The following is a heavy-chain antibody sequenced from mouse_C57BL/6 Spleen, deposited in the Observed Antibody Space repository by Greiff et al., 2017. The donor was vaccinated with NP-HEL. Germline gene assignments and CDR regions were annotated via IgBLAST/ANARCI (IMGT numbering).Heavy chain of an antibody. J-gene: IGHJ2*01. CDR3: ASLTLDY. CDR2: INPSSGYT. Sequence: VKLQESGAELARPGASVKMSCKASGYTFTSYTMHWVKQRPGQGLEWIGYINPSSGYTKYNQKFKDKATLTADKSSSTAYMQLSSLTSEDSAVYYCASLTLDYWGQGTTLTVSS. V-gene: IGHV1-4*01. D-gene: IGHD4-1*01. CDR1: GYTFTSYT.